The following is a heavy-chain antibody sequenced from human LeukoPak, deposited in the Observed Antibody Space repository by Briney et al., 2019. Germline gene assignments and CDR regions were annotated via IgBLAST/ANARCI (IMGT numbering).Heavy chain of an antibody. V-gene: IGHV3-30*04. CDR1: GCTFSSYA. J-gene: IGHJ4*02. CDR2: ISYDGSNK. Sequence: PGGSLRLSCAASGCTFSSYAMHWVRQAPGKGLEWVAVISYDGSNKYYADSVKGRFTISRDNSKNTLYLQMNSLRAEDTAVYYCARDPAYGSGTYTHFDYWGQGTLVTVSS. D-gene: IGHD3-10*01. CDR3: ARDPAYGSGTYTHFDY.